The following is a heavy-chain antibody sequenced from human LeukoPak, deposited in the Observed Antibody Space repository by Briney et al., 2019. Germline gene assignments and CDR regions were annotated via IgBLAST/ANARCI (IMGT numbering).Heavy chain of an antibody. V-gene: IGHV4-30-2*01. CDR1: GGSISSGGYS. J-gene: IGHJ3*02. CDR2: IYHSGST. D-gene: IGHD4-17*01. CDR3: ATRTGDYVAAFDI. Sequence: SQTLSLTCAVSGGSISSGGYSWSRIRQPPGKGLEWIGYIYHSGSTYYNPSLKSRVTISVDRSKNQFSLKLSSVTAADTAVYYCATRTGDYVAAFDIWGQGTMVTVSS.